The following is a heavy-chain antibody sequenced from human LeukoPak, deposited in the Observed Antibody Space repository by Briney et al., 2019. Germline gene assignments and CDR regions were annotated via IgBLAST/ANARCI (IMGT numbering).Heavy chain of an antibody. V-gene: IGHV4-59*08. CDR1: GGSMSSHY. J-gene: IGHJ4*02. D-gene: IGHD3-10*01. CDR2: IYYSGST. Sequence: PAETLSLTCTVSGGSMSSHYGSWIRQPPGKGLERIGYIYYSGSTNYNPPLKSRVTISVDTPKNQFSLKLSSVTAADTAVYYCASNYYGSGSLDYWGQGNLVTVSS. CDR3: ASNYYGSGSLDY.